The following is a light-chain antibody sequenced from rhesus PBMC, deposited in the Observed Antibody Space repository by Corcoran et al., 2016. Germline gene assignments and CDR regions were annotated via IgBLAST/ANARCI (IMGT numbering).Light chain of an antibody. CDR1: QGISNS. V-gene: IGKV1-33*01. CDR3: QQRNSYPFT. CDR2: AAS. Sequence: DIQMTQSPSSLSASVGDKVTITCRASQGISNSLAWYQQKPGKAPKILIDAASTLQSGVPSRFSGILSGTDCTLTISSLQPEDFAVYYCQQRNSYPFTFGPGTKLDIK. J-gene: IGKJ3*01.